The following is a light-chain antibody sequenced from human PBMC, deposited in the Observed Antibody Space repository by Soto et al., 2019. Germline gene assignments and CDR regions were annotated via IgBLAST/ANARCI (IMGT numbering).Light chain of an antibody. CDR2: GAS. Sequence: EIVMTQSPATLSVSPGERATLSCRASQSVSSNLAWYQLKPGQAPRLLIYGASTRATGIPARFSGSGSGTEFTLTISSLQSEDFAVYYCQQYNNWPITFGQGTRLEI. J-gene: IGKJ5*01. CDR1: QSVSSN. CDR3: QQYNNWPIT. V-gene: IGKV3-15*01.